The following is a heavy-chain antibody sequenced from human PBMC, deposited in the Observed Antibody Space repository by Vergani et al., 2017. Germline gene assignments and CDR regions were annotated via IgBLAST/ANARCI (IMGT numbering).Heavy chain of an antibody. Sequence: QVQLQESGPGLVKPSETLSLTCAVSGYSISSGYYWGWIRQPPGKGLEWIGSIYHSGSTYYNPSLKSRVTISVDTSKNQFSLKLSSVTAADTAVYYCARDWPIYDSSGYYYARAFDIWGQGTMVTVSS. V-gene: IGHV4-38-2*02. CDR1: GYSISSGYY. D-gene: IGHD3-22*01. CDR2: IYHSGST. CDR3: ARDWPIYDSSGYYYARAFDI. J-gene: IGHJ3*02.